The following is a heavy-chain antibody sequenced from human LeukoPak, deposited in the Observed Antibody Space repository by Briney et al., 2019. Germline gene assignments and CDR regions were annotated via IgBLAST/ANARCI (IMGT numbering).Heavy chain of an antibody. V-gene: IGHV3-30*02. J-gene: IGHJ4*02. CDR2: IRYDGSNK. Sequence: GGSLRLSCAASGFIFSSYGMHWVRQAPGKGLEWVAFIRYDGSNKYYADSVKGRFTISRDNSKNTLYLQMNSLRAEDTAVYYCATYSDYGIELDYWGQGTLVTVSS. D-gene: IGHD4-11*01. CDR1: GFIFSSYG. CDR3: ATYSDYGIELDY.